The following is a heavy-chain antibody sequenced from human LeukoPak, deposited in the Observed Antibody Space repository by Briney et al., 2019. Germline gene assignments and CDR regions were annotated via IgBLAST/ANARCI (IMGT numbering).Heavy chain of an antibody. CDR3: ARHASCSGGSCYSLDY. V-gene: IGHV5-51*01. J-gene: IGHJ4*02. Sequence: GESLKISCKGSGYSLTSYWIGWVRQMPGKGLEWMGIIYPGDSDTRYSPSFQGQVTISADKSISTAYLQWSSLKASDTAMYYCARHASCSGGSCYSLDYWGQGTLVTVSS. CDR2: IYPGDSDT. D-gene: IGHD2-15*01. CDR1: GYSLTSYW.